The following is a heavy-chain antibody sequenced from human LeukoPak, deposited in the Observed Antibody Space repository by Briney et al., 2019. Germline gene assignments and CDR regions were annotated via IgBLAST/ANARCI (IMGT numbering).Heavy chain of an antibody. CDR3: AGTSIAASEADY. CDR2: ISNNGGST. D-gene: IGHD5-12*01. V-gene: IGHV3-64*01. J-gene: IGHJ4*02. Sequence: GGSLRLSCAASGFTFSRYSMHWVRQAPGKGLEYVSAISNNGGSTYYAKSVKGRFTVSRDNSKNTLYLQMDSLRAEDMAVYYCAGTSIAASEADYWGQGTLVTVSS. CDR1: GFTFSRYS.